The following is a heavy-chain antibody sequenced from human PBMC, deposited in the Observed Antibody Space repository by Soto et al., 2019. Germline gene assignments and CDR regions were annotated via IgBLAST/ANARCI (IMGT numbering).Heavy chain of an antibody. CDR1: GGSISSSSYY. J-gene: IGHJ3*02. V-gene: IGHV4-39*02. D-gene: IGHD5-18*01. CDR3: ARDLDTAMSRGAFDI. Sequence: PSETLSLTCTVSGGSISSSSYYWGWIRQPPGKGLEWIGSIYYSGSTYYNPSLKSRVTISVDTSKNQFSLKLSSVTAADTAVYYCARDLDTAMSRGAFDIWGQGTMVTVSS. CDR2: IYYSGST.